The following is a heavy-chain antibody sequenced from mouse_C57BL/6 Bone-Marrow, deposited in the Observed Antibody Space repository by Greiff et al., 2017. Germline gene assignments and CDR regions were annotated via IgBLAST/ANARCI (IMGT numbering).Heavy chain of an antibody. J-gene: IGHJ4*01. CDR1: GYTFTSYG. V-gene: IGHV1-81*01. Sequence: VQLQQSGAELARPGASVKLSCKASGYTFTSYGISWVKQRTGQGLEWIGEIYPRSGNTYYNEKFKGKATLTADKSSSTAYMELRSLTSEDSAVYYCIYYYGSSYVRAMDYWGQGTSVTVSS. CDR2: IYPRSGNT. D-gene: IGHD1-1*01. CDR3: IYYYGSSYVRAMDY.